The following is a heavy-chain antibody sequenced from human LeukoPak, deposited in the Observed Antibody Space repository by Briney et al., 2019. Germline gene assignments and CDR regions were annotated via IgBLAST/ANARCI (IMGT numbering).Heavy chain of an antibody. Sequence: SVKVSCKASGGTFSSYAISWVRQAPGQGLEWMGGIIPIFGTANYTQKFQGRVTITADESTSTAYMELSSLRSEDTAVYYCARVAIAVAGSTYYYYYYGMDVWGKGTTVTVSS. J-gene: IGHJ6*04. CDR2: IIPIFGTA. D-gene: IGHD6-19*01. CDR3: ARVAIAVAGSTYYYYYYGMDV. CDR1: GGTFSSYA. V-gene: IGHV1-69*01.